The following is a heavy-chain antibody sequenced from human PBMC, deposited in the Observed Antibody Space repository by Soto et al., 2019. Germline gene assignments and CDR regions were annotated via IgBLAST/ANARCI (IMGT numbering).Heavy chain of an antibody. D-gene: IGHD6-13*01. CDR3: ARASAYSTPWSFDN. Sequence: QVQLVQSGAEVKKPGASVRVSCKASGYTFSRYGISWVRQAPGQGLEWMGWISGFNGNTKESEKLQGRVTLTTDTAANTAHMVLSGLRSDDTAVYYCARASAYSTPWSFDNWGQGTLVTVSS. J-gene: IGHJ4*02. CDR2: ISGFNGNT. CDR1: GYTFSRYG. V-gene: IGHV1-18*01.